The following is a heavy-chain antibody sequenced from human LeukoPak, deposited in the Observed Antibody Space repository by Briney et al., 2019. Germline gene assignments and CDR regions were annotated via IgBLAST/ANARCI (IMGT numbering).Heavy chain of an antibody. CDR1: GGSICSGGYY. CDR3: ARDSMLYYGMDV. CDR2: IYYSGST. V-gene: IGHV4-31*03. Sequence: PSETLSLTCTVSGGSICSGGYYWSWIRQHPGKGLEWIGYIYYSGSTYYNPSPKSRVTISVDTSKNQFSLKLSSVTAADTAVYYCARDSMLYYGMDVWGKGTTVTVSS. J-gene: IGHJ6*04. D-gene: IGHD2-8*01.